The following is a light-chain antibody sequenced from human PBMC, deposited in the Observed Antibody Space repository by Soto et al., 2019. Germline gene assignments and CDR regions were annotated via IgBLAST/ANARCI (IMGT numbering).Light chain of an antibody. V-gene: IGKV3-11*01. CDR3: QQRSNWPRIT. Sequence: EIVLTQSPATLSLSPGERATLSCRASQSVSSYLAWYQQKPGQAPRLLIYDAIIRAPDVPARFSGSGSGTDFTLTISSLEPEDFAVYYCQQRSNWPRITFGQGTRLEI. CDR2: DAI. J-gene: IGKJ5*01. CDR1: QSVSSY.